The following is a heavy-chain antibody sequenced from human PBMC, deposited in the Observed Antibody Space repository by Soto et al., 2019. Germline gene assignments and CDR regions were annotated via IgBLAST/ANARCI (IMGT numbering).Heavy chain of an antibody. CDR3: ARGQWLAWAFDI. Sequence: QVQLQESGPGLVKPSETLSLTCTVSGGSISGYYYSWIRQPPGKGLEWIGYIHYSGSTNYNPSLKSRVTVSLDTSKNQFSQKLSSVTAADTAVYYCARGQWLAWAFDIWGQGTMVTVSS. CDR1: GGSISGYY. CDR2: IHYSGST. V-gene: IGHV4-59*01. D-gene: IGHD6-19*01. J-gene: IGHJ3*02.